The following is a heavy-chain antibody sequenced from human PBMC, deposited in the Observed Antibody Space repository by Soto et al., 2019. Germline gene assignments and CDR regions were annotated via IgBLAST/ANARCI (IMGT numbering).Heavy chain of an antibody. CDR3: VRLAYYDYISA. CDR2: IYPTDSDT. Sequence: EVQLVQSGAEVKKPGESLKISCKASGYIFPSYWIGWVRQMPGKGLEWMGIIYPTDSDTRYSPSFQGQVTISVDKSISTAYLQWRSLKASDTAMYYCVRLAYYDYISAWCQGTLVTVSS. CDR1: GYIFPSYW. D-gene: IGHD3-16*01. V-gene: IGHV5-51*03. J-gene: IGHJ5*02.